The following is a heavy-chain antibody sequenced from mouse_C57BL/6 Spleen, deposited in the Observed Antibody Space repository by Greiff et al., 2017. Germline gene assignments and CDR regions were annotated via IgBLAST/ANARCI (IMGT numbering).Heavy chain of an antibody. CDR1: GFTFSDYG. Sequence: EVKLVESGGGLVKPGGSLKLSCAASGFTFSDYGMHWVRQAPEKGLEWVAYISSGSSTFYSADTVKGRFTISRDNAKNSMFLQMSSLRSEDTAMYYCARRSCECFYAMDYWGQGTSVTVSS. D-gene: IGHD3-3*01. CDR2: ISSGSSTF. CDR3: ARRSCECFYAMDY. V-gene: IGHV5-17*01. J-gene: IGHJ4*01.